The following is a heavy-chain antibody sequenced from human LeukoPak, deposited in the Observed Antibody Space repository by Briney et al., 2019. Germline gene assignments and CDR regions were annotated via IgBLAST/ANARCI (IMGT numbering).Heavy chain of an antibody. CDR3: ARRHPHSVVATDFDI. Sequence: GGSLRLSCEASGFIFSRHWMSWVRQAPGKGLEWVSGINWNGGSTGYADSVKGRFTISRDNAKNSLYLQMNSLRAEDTALYYCARRHPHSVVATDFDIWGQGTMVTVSS. V-gene: IGHV3-20*04. CDR1: GFIFSRHW. D-gene: IGHD2-15*01. J-gene: IGHJ3*02. CDR2: INWNGGST.